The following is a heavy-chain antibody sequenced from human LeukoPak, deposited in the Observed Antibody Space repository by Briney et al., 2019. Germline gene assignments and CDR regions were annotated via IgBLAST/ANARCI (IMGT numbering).Heavy chain of an antibody. CDR1: GFTFDDYA. CDR2: ISWNSGSI. Sequence: PGRSLRLSCAASGFTFDDYAMHWVRQAPGKGLEWVSGISWNSGSIGYADSVKGRFTISRDNAKNSLYLQMNSLRAEDTALYCCAKDSGLDSSGYYPFDYWGQGTLVTVSS. CDR3: AKDSGLDSSGYYPFDY. D-gene: IGHD3-22*01. J-gene: IGHJ4*02. V-gene: IGHV3-9*01.